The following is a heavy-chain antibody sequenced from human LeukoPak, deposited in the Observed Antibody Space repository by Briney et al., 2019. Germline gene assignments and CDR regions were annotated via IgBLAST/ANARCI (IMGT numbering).Heavy chain of an antibody. CDR1: GGSINGGDYY. J-gene: IGHJ4*02. CDR2: IYYSGSA. V-gene: IGHV4-30-4*08. Sequence: SETLSLTCTVSGGSINGGDYYWSWIRQPPGKGLEWIGYIYYSGSAYYNPSLRSRVAISVDTSKNQFSLKLSSVAAADTAVYYCARRSYSDYWGQGTLVTVSS. CDR3: ARRSYSDY.